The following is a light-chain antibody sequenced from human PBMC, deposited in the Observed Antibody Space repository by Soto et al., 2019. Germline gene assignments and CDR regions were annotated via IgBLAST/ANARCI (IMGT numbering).Light chain of an antibody. J-gene: IGKJ1*01. CDR3: QHYNSYSEA. V-gene: IGKV1-5*03. Sequence: DIQMTQSPSTLSASVGDRVTITCRASQKISTWLAWFQQKPGEAPKLLIYKTSHLESGVPSRFSGTGSGTEFTLTISSLQPDDFATYYCQHYNSYSEAFGQGTKVELK. CDR2: KTS. CDR1: QKISTW.